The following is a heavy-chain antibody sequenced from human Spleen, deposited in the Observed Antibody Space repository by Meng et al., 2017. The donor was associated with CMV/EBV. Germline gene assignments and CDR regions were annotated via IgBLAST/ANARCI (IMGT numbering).Heavy chain of an antibody. CDR2: IRYDGGNK. V-gene: IGHV3-30*02. CDR1: GFTFSSYA. D-gene: IGHD6-6*01. Sequence: GESLKISCASSGFTFSSYAMHRVRLAPGKGLEWVAFIRYDGGNKYSADSVKGRFTISRDNSKNTLYLQMNSLRAEDTAVYYCAREWATLEYSSSEPDYWGQGTLVTVSS. J-gene: IGHJ4*02. CDR3: AREWATLEYSSSEPDY.